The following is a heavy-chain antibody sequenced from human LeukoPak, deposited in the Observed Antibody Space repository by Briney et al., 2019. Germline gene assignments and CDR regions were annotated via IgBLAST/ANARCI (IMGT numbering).Heavy chain of an antibody. CDR2: ITHSGST. V-gene: IGHV4-34*01. CDR1: GGSFTGYF. J-gene: IGHJ4*02. CDR3: ARGVNYAFDY. D-gene: IGHD4-11*01. Sequence: SETLSLTCAVYGGSFTGYFWGWIRQSPGKGLEWIGDITHSGSTNYNPSLKSRVTISVDTSKNQFSLRLTSVTAADTAVYYCARGVNYAFDYWGQGPLVTVSS.